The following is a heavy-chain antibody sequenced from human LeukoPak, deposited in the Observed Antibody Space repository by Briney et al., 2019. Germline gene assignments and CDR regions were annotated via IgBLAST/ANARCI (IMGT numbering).Heavy chain of an antibody. Sequence: GRSLRLSCAASGFTFSSYAMHWVRQAPGKGLEWVALISYDGSNKYYADSVKARFIISRDNSKNTVYLQMNSLRAEDTAVYYCARVLAAREFDYWGQGTLVTVSS. D-gene: IGHD6-6*01. J-gene: IGHJ4*02. CDR3: ARVLAAREFDY. V-gene: IGHV3-30*04. CDR2: ISYDGSNK. CDR1: GFTFSSYA.